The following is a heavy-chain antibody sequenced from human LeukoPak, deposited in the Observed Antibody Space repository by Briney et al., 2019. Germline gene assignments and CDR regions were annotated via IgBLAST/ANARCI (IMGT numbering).Heavy chain of an antibody. V-gene: IGHV1-8*01. J-gene: IGHJ4*02. CDR1: GYTFTSYD. CDR3: ARGGRDYGSYYFDY. Sequence: ASVKVSCKASGYTFTSYDINWVRQATGQGLEWMGWMNPNSGNTGYAQKFQGRVTMTRNTSISTAYMELSGLRSEDTAVYYCARGGRDYGSYYFDYWGQGTLVTVSS. CDR2: MNPNSGNT. D-gene: IGHD4-17*01.